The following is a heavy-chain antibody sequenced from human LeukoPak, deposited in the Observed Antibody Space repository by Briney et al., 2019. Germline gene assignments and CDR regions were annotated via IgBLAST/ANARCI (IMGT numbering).Heavy chain of an antibody. CDR3: ARDWGKGDYYFDY. CDR2: IYYSGST. CDR1: GGSISSSSYY. Sequence: SETLSLTCTVSGGSISSSSYYWGWIRQPPGKGLEWIGSIYYSGSTYYNPSLKSRVTISVDTSKNQFSLKLSSVTAADTAVYYCARDWGKGDYYFDYWGQGTLVTVSS. V-gene: IGHV4-39*07. D-gene: IGHD7-27*01. J-gene: IGHJ4*02.